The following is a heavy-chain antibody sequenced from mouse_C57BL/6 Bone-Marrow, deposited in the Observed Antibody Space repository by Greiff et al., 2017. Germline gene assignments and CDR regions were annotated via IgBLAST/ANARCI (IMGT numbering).Heavy chain of an antibody. CDR3: TPITTVVAPFAY. Sequence: VQLKQSGAELVRPGASVKLSCTASGFNIKDDYMHWVKQRPEQGLEWIGWIDPENGDTEYASKFQGKATITADTSSTTAYLQLSSLTSEDTAVYYCTPITTVVAPFAYWGQGTLVTVSA. J-gene: IGHJ3*01. V-gene: IGHV14-4*01. CDR2: IDPENGDT. CDR1: GFNIKDDY. D-gene: IGHD1-1*01.